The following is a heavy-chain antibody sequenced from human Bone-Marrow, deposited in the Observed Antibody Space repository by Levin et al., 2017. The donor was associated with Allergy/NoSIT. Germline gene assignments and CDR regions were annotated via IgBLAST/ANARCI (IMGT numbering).Heavy chain of an antibody. CDR1: GYSFTSYW. CDR2: IYPSDSDT. CDR3: ARHGKIAVRNNWFDP. D-gene: IGHD6-6*01. J-gene: IGHJ5*02. V-gene: IGHV5-51*01. Sequence: PGGSLRLSCKGSGYSFTSYWIGWVRQMPGKGLEWMGIIYPSDSDTRYSPSFQGQVTISVDKSISTAYLQWSSLKASDTAMYYCARHGKIAVRNNWFDPWGQGTLVTVSS.